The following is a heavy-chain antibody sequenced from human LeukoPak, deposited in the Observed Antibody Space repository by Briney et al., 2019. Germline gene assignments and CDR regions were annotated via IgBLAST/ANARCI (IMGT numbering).Heavy chain of an antibody. J-gene: IGHJ4*02. CDR3: AKDQEGSSYGLFDY. CDR2: ISGSGGST. Sequence: GGSLRLSCAASGLTFSTYAMSWVRQAPGKGLECVSGISGSGGSTHYADSVKGRFTISRDNSKNTLHLQMKSLRAEDTAVYHCAKDQEGSSYGLFDYWGQGTLVTVSS. V-gene: IGHV3-23*01. D-gene: IGHD5-18*01. CDR1: GLTFSTYA.